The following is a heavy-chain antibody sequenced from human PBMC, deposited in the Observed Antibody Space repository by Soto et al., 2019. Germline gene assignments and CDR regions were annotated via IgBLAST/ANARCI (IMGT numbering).Heavy chain of an antibody. D-gene: IGHD1-20*01. CDR2: IYWHDDK. V-gene: IGHV2-5*01. CDR3: EHRGFYNCDWDRGVFDF. Sequence: KESGPTLVKPTQTLALTCTFSGFSLTTSGVGVGWIRQPPRKALEWLALIYWHDDKRYSPSPKSRLTITKDTSNNQVILTMTNVDPVDTATYYCEHRGFYNCDWDRGVFDFWGQGTLVTVSS. J-gene: IGHJ4*02. CDR1: GFSLTTSGVG.